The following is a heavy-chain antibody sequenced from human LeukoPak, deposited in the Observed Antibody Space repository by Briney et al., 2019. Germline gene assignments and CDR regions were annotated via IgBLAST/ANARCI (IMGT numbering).Heavy chain of an antibody. V-gene: IGHV4-61*02. CDR3: ARDHDSSSWYENYYYYYYMDV. D-gene: IGHD6-13*01. Sequence: NPSETLSLTCTVSGGSISSGSYYWSWIQQPAGKGLEWIGRIYTSGSTNYNPSLKSRVTISVDTSKNQFSLKLSSVTAADTAVYYCARDHDSSSWYENYYYYYYMDVWGKGTTVTVSS. CDR2: IYTSGST. CDR1: GGSISSGSYY. J-gene: IGHJ6*03.